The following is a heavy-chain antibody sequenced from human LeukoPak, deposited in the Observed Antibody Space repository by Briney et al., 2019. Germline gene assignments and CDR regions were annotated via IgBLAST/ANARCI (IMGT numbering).Heavy chain of an antibody. CDR3: ARSDYFHN. V-gene: IGHV3-74*01. J-gene: IGHJ4*02. D-gene: IGHD6-19*01. CDR1: GFTFSTYW. Sequence: GGSLRLSCAASGFTFSTYWMHWVRQVPGKGLVWVSRIKGDGSRIVYADSVKGRFTISRDNAKNTLSLQMNSLRAEDTAVYYCARSDYFHNWGQGTLVTVSS. CDR2: IKGDGSRI.